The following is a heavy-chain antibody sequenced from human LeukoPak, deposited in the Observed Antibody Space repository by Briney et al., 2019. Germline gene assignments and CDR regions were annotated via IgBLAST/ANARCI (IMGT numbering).Heavy chain of an antibody. CDR1: GFSVSSSY. V-gene: IGHV3-66*01. D-gene: IGHD1-26*01. CDR2: IDNDGVT. CDR3: ATDLGMGADSRLDF. J-gene: IGHJ4*02. Sequence: GGSLRLSCAASGFSVSSSYMNWVRQAPGKGLEWVSAIDNDGVTYYADSVKGRFTISRDNSKNTLYLQMNNLRAEDSSLYCCATDLGMGADSRLDFWGQGTLVTVSS.